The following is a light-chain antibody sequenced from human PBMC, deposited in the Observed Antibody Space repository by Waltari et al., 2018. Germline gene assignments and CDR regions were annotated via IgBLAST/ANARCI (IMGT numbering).Light chain of an antibody. V-gene: IGLV3-19*01. CDR3: LSRDISSTRF. CDR1: SPRRYS. CDR2: GQD. Sequence: SSELTQDPTVSVALGQTVRITCQGDSPRRYSARWYQQRPGQAPVLVFYGQDNRPSGIPDRFSGSTSGDTATLTITGTQAEDEADYYCLSRDISSTRFFGGGTRLTV. J-gene: IGLJ2*01.